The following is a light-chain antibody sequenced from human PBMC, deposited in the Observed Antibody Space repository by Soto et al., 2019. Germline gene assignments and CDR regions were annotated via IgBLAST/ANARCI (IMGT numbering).Light chain of an antibody. Sequence: LTQSPSTLSLSLGERATLSCRASQSVSSSYLAWYQQKPGQAHRLLIYGASIKATGLPDRFSGSGSGTDFTLTISSLQPEDFAVYYCQQYGSSPLTFGGGTKVEIK. CDR1: QSVSSSY. J-gene: IGKJ4*01. V-gene: IGKV3-20*01. CDR3: QQYGSSPLT. CDR2: GAS.